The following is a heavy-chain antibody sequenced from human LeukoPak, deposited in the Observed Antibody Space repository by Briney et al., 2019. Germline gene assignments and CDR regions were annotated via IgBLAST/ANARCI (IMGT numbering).Heavy chain of an antibody. CDR2: ISYDGSNK. J-gene: IGHJ4*02. CDR3: ASHSSGWSIFDY. Sequence: PGGSLRLSCAASGFTFSSYAMHWVRQAPGKGLEWVAVISYDGSNKYYADSVKGRFTISRDNSKNTLYLQMNSLRAEDTAVYYCASHSSGWSIFDYWGQGTLVTVSS. V-gene: IGHV3-30*04. CDR1: GFTFSSYA. D-gene: IGHD6-19*01.